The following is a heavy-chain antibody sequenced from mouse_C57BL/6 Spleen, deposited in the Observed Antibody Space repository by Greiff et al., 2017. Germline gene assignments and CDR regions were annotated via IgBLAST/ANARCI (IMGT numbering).Heavy chain of an antibody. CDR2: IYPGDGDT. V-gene: IGHV1-82*01. CDR1: GYAFSSSW. CDR3: AYYSNYESVYFDY. J-gene: IGHJ2*01. D-gene: IGHD2-5*01. Sequence: QVQLQQSGPELVKPGASVTISCKASGYAFSSSWMNWVKQRPGKGLEWIGRIYPGDGDTNYNGKFKGKATLTADKSSSTAYMQLSSLTSEDSAVXFCAYYSNYESVYFDYWGQGTTLTVSS.